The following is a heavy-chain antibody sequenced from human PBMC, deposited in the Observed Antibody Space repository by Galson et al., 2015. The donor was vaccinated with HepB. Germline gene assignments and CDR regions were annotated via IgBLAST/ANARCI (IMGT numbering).Heavy chain of an antibody. CDR2: IIPIFGTA. V-gene: IGHV1-69*06. J-gene: IGHJ4*02. D-gene: IGHD4-17*01. CDR3: ARATLAGIDYGDYVGAY. CDR1: GGTFSSYA. Sequence: SVKVSCKASGGTFSSYAISWVRQAPGQGLEWMGGIIPIFGTANYAQKFQGRVTITADKSTSTAYMELSSLRSEDTAVYYCARATLAGIDYGDYVGAYWGQGTLVTVSS.